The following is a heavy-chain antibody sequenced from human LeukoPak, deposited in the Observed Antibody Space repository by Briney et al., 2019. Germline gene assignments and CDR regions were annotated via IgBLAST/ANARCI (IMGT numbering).Heavy chain of an antibody. CDR2: MNPNSGDT. CDR3: ARRPINCIIANCYVDY. J-gene: IGHJ4*02. CDR1: GYTFTGYY. Sequence: ASVKVSCKASGYTFTGYYMHWVRQAPGQGLEWMGWMNPNSGDTSYAREFQDRVTMTRDTSLNTAYMELSRLRSDDTAVYFCARRPINCIIANCYVDYWGQGTLVTVSS. V-gene: IGHV1-2*02. D-gene: IGHD3-3*02.